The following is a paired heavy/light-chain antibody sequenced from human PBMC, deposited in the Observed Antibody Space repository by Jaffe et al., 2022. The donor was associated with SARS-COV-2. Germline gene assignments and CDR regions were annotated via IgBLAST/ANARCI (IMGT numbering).Heavy chain of an antibody. CDR3: ARDVYGGALWD. J-gene: IGHJ4*02. D-gene: IGHD4-17*01. CDR2: IRSDSSAI. CDR1: GFSFSSYN. V-gene: IGHV3-48*04. Sequence: EVQLVESGGDLVQPGGSLRLSCEVSGFSFSSYNMAWVRQAPGKRLEWVSTIRSDSSAIYYADSVRGRFTMSRDNAENSLSLQMNSLRVDDTAVYYCARDVYGGALWDWGRGTLVTVSA.
Light chain of an antibody. V-gene: IGLV1-51*01. J-gene: IGLJ2*01. CDR1: SSNIGINS. Sequence: QSVLTQPPSVSAAAGQKVTISCSGSSSNIGINSVSWFQQVPGTAPKLLIYDNNKQPPGIPDRFSGSKSGTSATLGITGLLTGDEADYFCGTWDNGLSGVVFGGGTKLVVL. CDR2: DNN. CDR3: GTWDNGLSGVV.